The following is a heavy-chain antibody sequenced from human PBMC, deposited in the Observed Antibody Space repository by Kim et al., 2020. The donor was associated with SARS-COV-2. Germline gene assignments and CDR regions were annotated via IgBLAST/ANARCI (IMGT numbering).Heavy chain of an antibody. CDR2: GST. V-gene: IGHV4-39*01. CDR3: ARHIAASYS. Sequence: GSTYYNPSLKSRVTISVDTSKSQFSLKLNSVTAADTAVYYCARHIAASYSWGQGTLVTVSS. J-gene: IGHJ4*02. D-gene: IGHD6-13*01.